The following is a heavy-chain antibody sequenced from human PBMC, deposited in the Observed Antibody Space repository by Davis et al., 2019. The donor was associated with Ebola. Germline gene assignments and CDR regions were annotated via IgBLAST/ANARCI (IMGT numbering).Heavy chain of an antibody. V-gene: IGHV3-23*01. CDR1: GFTFSSYA. CDR3: ARVVVRGVTLIDGAWFDP. D-gene: IGHD3-10*01. CDR2: INGGGVST. Sequence: GESLKISCAASGFTFSSYAMSWVRQAPGKGLEWVSAINGGGVSTYYADSVKGRFTISRDNSKNTLYLQMNSLRAEDTAVYYCARVVVRGVTLIDGAWFDPWGQGTLVTVSS. J-gene: IGHJ5*02.